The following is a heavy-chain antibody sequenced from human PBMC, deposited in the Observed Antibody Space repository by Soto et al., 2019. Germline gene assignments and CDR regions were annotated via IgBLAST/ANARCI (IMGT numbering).Heavy chain of an antibody. CDR2: IKQDGSEK. V-gene: IGHV3-7*01. J-gene: IGHJ4*02. CDR3: ASQIDYDILTGYYTYPYFDY. CDR1: GFTFSSYW. Sequence: EVQLVESGGGLVQPGGSLRLSCAASGFTFSSYWMSWVRQAPGKGLEWVANIKQDGSEKYYVDSVKGRFTISRDNAKNSLYLQMNSLRAEDTAVYYCASQIDYDILTGYYTYPYFDYWGQGTLVTVSS. D-gene: IGHD3-9*01.